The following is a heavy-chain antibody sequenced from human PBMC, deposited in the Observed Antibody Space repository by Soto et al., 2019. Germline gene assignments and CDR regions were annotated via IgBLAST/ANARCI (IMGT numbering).Heavy chain of an antibody. D-gene: IGHD2-21*01. Sequence: SETLSLTCNVSDDSLSTYYWGWIRQPAGKGLEWIGRIYASGSTNYNPSLKSRVSMSVDTSKKQFPLKMISVTAADTAIYYCARSAIPRGGWFRPWGQGVLVTVSS. J-gene: IGHJ5*02. CDR3: ARSAIPRGGWFRP. CDR1: DDSLSTYY. CDR2: IYASGST. V-gene: IGHV4-4*07.